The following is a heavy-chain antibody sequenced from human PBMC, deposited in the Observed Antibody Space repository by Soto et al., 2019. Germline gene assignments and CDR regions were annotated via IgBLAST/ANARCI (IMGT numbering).Heavy chain of an antibody. CDR2: IYYSGST. CDR1: GGSIYSGGYY. CDR3: ARGGTGTTYYYDMDV. V-gene: IGHV4-31*03. D-gene: IGHD1-1*01. J-gene: IGHJ6*02. Sequence: QVQLQESGPGLVKPSQTLSLTCTVSGGSIYSGGYYWNWIRQHPGKGLEWIGNIYYSGSTNYNPSLKSRVTISVDTSNNQFSLRLSSVTAADSAVYYCARGGTGTTYYYDMDVWGQGSTVTVSS.